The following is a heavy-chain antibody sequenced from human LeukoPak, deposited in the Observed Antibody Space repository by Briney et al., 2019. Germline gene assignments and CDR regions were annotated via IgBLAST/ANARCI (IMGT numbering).Heavy chain of an antibody. Sequence: GGSLRLSCAASGFTFSSYAMHWVRQAPGKGLEWVAVISYDGSNKYYADSVKGRFTISRDNSKNTLYLQMNSLRAEDTAVYYCAKDPYSGSYYDYWGQGTLVTVSS. J-gene: IGHJ4*02. D-gene: IGHD1-26*01. CDR2: ISYDGSNK. CDR1: GFTFSSYA. V-gene: IGHV3-30*04. CDR3: AKDPYSGSYYDY.